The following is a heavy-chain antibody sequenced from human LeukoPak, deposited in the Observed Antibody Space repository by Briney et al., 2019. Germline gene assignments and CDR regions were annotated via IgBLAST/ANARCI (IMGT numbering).Heavy chain of an antibody. CDR3: ARFSSWYLVDY. CDR1: GFTFSSYS. J-gene: IGHJ4*02. D-gene: IGHD6-13*01. V-gene: IGHV3-21*01. CDR2: SSSSSSYI. Sequence: GGSLRLSCAASGFTFSSYSMNSVRQAPGKGLEWVSSSSSSSSYIYYADSVKGRFTISRDNAKNSLYLQMNSLRAEDTAVYYCARFSSWYLVDYWGQGTLVTVSS.